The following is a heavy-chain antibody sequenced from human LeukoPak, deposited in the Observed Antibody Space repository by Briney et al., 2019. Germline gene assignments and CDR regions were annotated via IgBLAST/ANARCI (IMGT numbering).Heavy chain of an antibody. D-gene: IGHD4-23*01. CDR1: GGSISSGGYS. V-gene: IGHV4-31*03. CDR2: IYYSGST. J-gene: IGHJ2*01. Sequence: SETLSLTCTVSGGSISSGGYSWSWIRQHPGKGLAWIGYIYYSGSTYYNPSLKSRVTISVDTSKNQFSLKLSSVTAADTAVYYCARDRYTVVSWYFDFWGRGTLVTVSS. CDR3: ARDRYTVVSWYFDF.